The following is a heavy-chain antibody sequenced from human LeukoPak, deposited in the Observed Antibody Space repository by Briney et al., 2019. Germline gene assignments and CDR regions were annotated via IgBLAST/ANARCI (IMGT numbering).Heavy chain of an antibody. CDR2: IYYSGDT. Sequence: PSETQFLTCTVSGGSISSSGHYWGWIRQPPGKGPEWIGSIYYSGDTHFNASLKSRATIPVDTSKNKFSLKLSFVTAADTAVYYCVREDYYYYYMDVWGKGTTVTVSS. CDR3: VREDYYYYYMDV. CDR1: GGSISSSGHY. V-gene: IGHV4-39*07. J-gene: IGHJ6*03.